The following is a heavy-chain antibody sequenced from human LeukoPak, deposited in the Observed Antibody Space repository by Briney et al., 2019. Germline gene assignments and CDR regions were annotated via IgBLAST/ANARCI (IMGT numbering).Heavy chain of an antibody. CDR3: ARERDGYNYGSNWSDP. CDR2: ISGSGSST. D-gene: IGHD5-24*01. J-gene: IGHJ5*02. V-gene: IGHV3-23*01. Sequence: PGGSLRLSCAASGFTFSSYVMSWVRQAPGKGLEWVSAISGSGSSTYYADSVKGRFTISRDNSKNALYLQMNSLRAEDTAVYYCARERDGYNYGSNWSDPWGQGTLVTVSS. CDR1: GFTFSSYV.